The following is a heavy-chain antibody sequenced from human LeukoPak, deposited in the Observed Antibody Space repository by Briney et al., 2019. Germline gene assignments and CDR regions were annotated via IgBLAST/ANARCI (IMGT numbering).Heavy chain of an antibody. V-gene: IGHV4-34*01. CDR3: ARGLDCSSTSCYGNV. CDR2: INHSGRP. Sequence: SETLSLTCAVSGGSFSGYYWSWIRQPPGKGLEWIGEINHSGRPNYNPSLNSRVTISVDTSKNQFSPKLSSVTAADTAVYYCARGLDCSSTSCYGNVWGKGTTVTVSS. CDR1: GGSFSGYY. D-gene: IGHD2-2*01. J-gene: IGHJ6*04.